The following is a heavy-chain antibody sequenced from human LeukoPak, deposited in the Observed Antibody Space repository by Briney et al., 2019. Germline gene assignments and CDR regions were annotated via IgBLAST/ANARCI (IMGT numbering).Heavy chain of an antibody. CDR1: GYTFTSYD. D-gene: IGHD2-21*02. CDR2: INPSGDST. J-gene: IGHJ4*02. Sequence: ASVKVSCKASGYTFTSYDMHWVRQAPGQGLEWMGIINPSGDSTSYAQKFQGRVAMTRDTSTSTVYMELSSLRSEDTAVYYCASVLYCGADCYSGRYFFDYWGQGTLVTVSS. CDR3: ASVLYCGADCYSGRYFFDY. V-gene: IGHV1-46*01.